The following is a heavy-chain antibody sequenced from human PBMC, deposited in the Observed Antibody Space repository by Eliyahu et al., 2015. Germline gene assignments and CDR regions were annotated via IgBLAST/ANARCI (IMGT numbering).Heavy chain of an antibody. J-gene: IGHJ4*02. CDR2: IFYSGTT. CDR3: ARDRSPLGAATAFDF. CDR1: GGSIXGXSHY. V-gene: IGHV4-39*02. D-gene: IGHD1-26*01. Sequence: QLHLQESGPGLVKPSETLSLTCTVXGGSIXGXSHYWAWXRQPPGKGLEYMGIIFYSGTTYYNPSLKVRVTISVDTSKNQFSLNLKSVTAADAAVYYCARDRSPLGAATAFDFWGQGAPVAVSS.